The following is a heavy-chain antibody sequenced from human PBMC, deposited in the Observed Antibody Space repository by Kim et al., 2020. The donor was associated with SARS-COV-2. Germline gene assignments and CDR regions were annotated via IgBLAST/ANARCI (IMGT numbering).Heavy chain of an antibody. CDR3: ARHSRVRWLAALDY. Sequence: SETLSLTCTVSGGSISSSSYYWGWIRQPPGKGLEGIGSFYYSGSTYYNPSLKSRVTISVDTSKNQFSLKLSPVTAADTAVYYCARHSRVRWLAALDYWGQGTLVTVSS. V-gene: IGHV4-39*01. CDR2: FYYSGST. J-gene: IGHJ4*02. CDR1: GGSISSSSYY. D-gene: IGHD6-19*01.